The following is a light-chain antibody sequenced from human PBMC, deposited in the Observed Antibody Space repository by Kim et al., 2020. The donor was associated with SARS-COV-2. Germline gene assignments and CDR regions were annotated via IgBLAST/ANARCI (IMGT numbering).Light chain of an antibody. CDR3: SSYTSSSTLVV. CDR2: EVS. J-gene: IGLJ2*01. CDR1: SSDVGSYNR. V-gene: IGLV2-18*02. Sequence: QSALTQPPSVSGSPGQSVTISCTGTSSDVGSYNRVSWYQQPPGTAPKLMIYEVSNRPSGVPDRFSGSKSGNTASLTISGLQAEDEADYYCSSYTSSSTLVVFGGGTADRP.